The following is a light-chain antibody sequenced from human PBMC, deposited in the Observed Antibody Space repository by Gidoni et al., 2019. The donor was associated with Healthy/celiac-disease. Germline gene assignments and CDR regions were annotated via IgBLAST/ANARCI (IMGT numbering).Light chain of an antibody. Sequence: IVMTQSPATLSVSPGERATLSCTASQGVSSNLAWYQQKPGQAPRLLIYGASTRATGIPARFSGSGSGTEFTLTISSLQSEDFAVYYCQQYNNWPPWTFGQXTKVEIK. CDR2: GAS. CDR1: QGVSSN. J-gene: IGKJ1*01. V-gene: IGKV3-15*01. CDR3: QQYNNWPPWT.